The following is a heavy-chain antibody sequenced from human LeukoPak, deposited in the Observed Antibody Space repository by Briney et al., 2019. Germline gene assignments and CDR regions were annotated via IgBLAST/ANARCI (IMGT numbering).Heavy chain of an antibody. J-gene: IGHJ4*02. CDR3: ARDLDFWSGYGDY. CDR1: GFTFSSYW. CDR2: INTDGSDT. D-gene: IGHD3-3*01. V-gene: IGHV3-74*01. Sequence: GGSLRLSCAASGFTFSSYWMHWVRHAPGRGLVWVSRINTDGSDTSYADSVKGRFTISRDNAKNTLYLQMNSLRAEDTAVYYCARDLDFWSGYGDYWGQGTLVTVSS.